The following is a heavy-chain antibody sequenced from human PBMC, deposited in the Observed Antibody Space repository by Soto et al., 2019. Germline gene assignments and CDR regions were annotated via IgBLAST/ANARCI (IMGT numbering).Heavy chain of an antibody. D-gene: IGHD2-15*01. CDR1: GFTFSSYS. Sequence: EVQLVESGGGLVQPGGSLRLSCAASGFTFSSYSMNWVRQAPGKGLEWVSYISSSSSTIYYADSVKGRFTISRDNAKNSLYLQMNSRRVEDTAVYYCARGGGCSGGSCNFDYWGQGTLVTVSS. CDR2: ISSSSSTI. J-gene: IGHJ4*02. CDR3: ARGGGCSGGSCNFDY. V-gene: IGHV3-48*01.